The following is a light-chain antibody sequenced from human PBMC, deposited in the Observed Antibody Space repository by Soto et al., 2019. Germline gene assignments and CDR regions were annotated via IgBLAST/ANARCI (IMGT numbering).Light chain of an antibody. CDR3: SSYTSSSTLNYV. Sequence: QSALPQPASVSGSPGQSITISCTGTSSDIGNYNYVSWYQQHPGKAPKLMIYEVSNRPSGVSNRFSGSKSGNTASLTISGLQAEDEADYYCSSYTSSSTLNYVFGTGTKVTVL. CDR2: EVS. J-gene: IGLJ1*01. V-gene: IGLV2-14*01. CDR1: SSDIGNYNY.